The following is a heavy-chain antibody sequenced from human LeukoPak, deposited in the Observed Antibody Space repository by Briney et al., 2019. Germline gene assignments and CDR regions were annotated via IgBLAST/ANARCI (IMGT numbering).Heavy chain of an antibody. V-gene: IGHV4-4*02. D-gene: IGHD6-19*01. Sequence: KPSGTLSLTCAVSGGSISSSNWWSWVRQPPGKGLEWIGEIYHSGSTNYNPSLKSRVTISVDTSKNQFSLKLSSVTAADTAVYYCARRRHHRPYSSGQGVRFDYWGQGTLVTVSS. CDR3: ARRRHHRPYSSGQGVRFDY. J-gene: IGHJ4*02. CDR2: IYHSGST. CDR1: GGSISSSNW.